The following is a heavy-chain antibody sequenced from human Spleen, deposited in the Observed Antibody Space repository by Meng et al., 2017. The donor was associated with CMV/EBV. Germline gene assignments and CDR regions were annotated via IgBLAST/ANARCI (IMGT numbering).Heavy chain of an antibody. CDR3: ARGKGLTPDY. Sequence: GESLKISCAASGFTFSSYGMHWVRQAPGKGLEWVAFIRYDGSNKYYADSVKGRFTISRDNSKNTLYLQMNSLRAEDTAVYYCARGKGLTPDYWGQGTLVTVSS. V-gene: IGHV3-30*02. CDR1: GFTFSSYG. J-gene: IGHJ4*02. D-gene: IGHD2-15*01. CDR2: IRYDGSNK.